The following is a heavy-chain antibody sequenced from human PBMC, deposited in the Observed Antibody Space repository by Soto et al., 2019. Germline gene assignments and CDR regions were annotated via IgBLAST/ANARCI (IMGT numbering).Heavy chain of an antibody. Sequence: SETLSLTCTVSGDSMTSSSYYWGWIRQPPGKGLEWVGSIYYSERTSYDSGSTYYSPSLKSRVAISGDTSKGQLSLKLSSVTAADTAVYYCARHTRNQFDPWGQGTLVTVS. CDR1: GDSMTSSSYY. CDR2: IYYSERTSYDSGST. CDR3: ARHTRNQFDP. V-gene: IGHV4-39*01. J-gene: IGHJ5*02.